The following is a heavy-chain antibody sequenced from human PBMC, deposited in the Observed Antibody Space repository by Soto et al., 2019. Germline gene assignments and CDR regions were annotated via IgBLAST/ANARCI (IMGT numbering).Heavy chain of an antibody. J-gene: IGHJ4*02. CDR3: AKAAETGQGTYYFDY. V-gene: IGHV3-30*18. CDR2: ISYDGSNK. CDR1: GFTFSSYG. Sequence: QVQLVESGGGVVQPGRSLRLSCAASGFTFSSYGMHWVRQAPGKGLEWVAVISYDGSNKYYADSVKGRFTISRDNSKNTLYLQMNSLRAEDTAVYYCAKAAETGQGTYYFDYWGQGTLVTVSS.